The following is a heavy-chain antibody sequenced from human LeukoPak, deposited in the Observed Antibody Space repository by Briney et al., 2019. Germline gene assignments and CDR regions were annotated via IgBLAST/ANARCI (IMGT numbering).Heavy chain of an antibody. Sequence: PGGSLRLSCAASGFTSSTYEMNWVRPAPGKGLEWVSYISSSGSTIYYADSVKGRFTISRDNAKNSLYVQMNSLRAEDTAVYYCARGYAGTLFYWGQGTLVTVSS. V-gene: IGHV3-48*03. CDR3: ARGYAGTLFY. CDR1: GFTSSTYE. CDR2: ISSSGSTI. D-gene: IGHD4-23*01. J-gene: IGHJ4*02.